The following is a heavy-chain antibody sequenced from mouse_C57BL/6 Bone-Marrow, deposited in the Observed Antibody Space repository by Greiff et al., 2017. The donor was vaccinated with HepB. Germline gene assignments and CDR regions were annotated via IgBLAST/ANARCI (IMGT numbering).Heavy chain of an antibody. CDR1: GFTFSDYG. V-gene: IGHV5-17*01. J-gene: IGHJ2*01. CDR3: ARNYGSDY. Sequence: VQLKESGGGLVKPGGSLKLSCAASGFTFSDYGMHWVRQAPEKGLECVAYISSGSSTIYYADTVKGRFTISRDNAKNTLFLQMTSLRSEDTAMYYCARNYGSDYWGQGTTLTVSS. D-gene: IGHD1-1*01. CDR2: ISSGSSTI.